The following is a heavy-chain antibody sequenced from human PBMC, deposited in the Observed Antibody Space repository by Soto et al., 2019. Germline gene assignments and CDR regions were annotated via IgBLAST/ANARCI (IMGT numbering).Heavy chain of an antibody. Sequence: PGGSLRLSCTASGFTFGDYAMSWFRQAPGKGLEWVGFIRSKAYGGTTEYAASVKGRFTISRDDSKSIAYLQMNSLKTEDTAVYYCTRARADDILTGYLPYYFDYWGQGTLVTVPQ. CDR1: GFTFGDYA. V-gene: IGHV3-49*03. CDR3: TRARADDILTGYLPYYFDY. J-gene: IGHJ4*02. D-gene: IGHD3-9*01. CDR2: IRSKAYGGTT.